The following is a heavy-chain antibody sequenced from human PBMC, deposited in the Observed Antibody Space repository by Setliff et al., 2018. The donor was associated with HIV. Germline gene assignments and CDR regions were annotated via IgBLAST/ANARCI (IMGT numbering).Heavy chain of an antibody. CDR2: ISYDASNK. D-gene: IGHD6-13*01. V-gene: IGHV3-30*04. Sequence: GESLKISCAASGFTFSTYAIHWARQAPGKGLEWVAVISYDASNKYYADSVKGRFTISRDNSKSTVNLQMNSLRADDTAVYYCAREGGYSSSWYFHYFDYWGQGTLVTVPQ. CDR3: AREGGYSSSWYFHYFDY. J-gene: IGHJ4*02. CDR1: GFTFSTYA.